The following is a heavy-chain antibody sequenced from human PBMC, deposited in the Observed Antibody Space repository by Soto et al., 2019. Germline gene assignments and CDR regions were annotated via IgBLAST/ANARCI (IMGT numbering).Heavy chain of an antibody. CDR1: GYTFTSYA. CDR2: INAGNGNT. V-gene: IGHV1-3*01. D-gene: IGHD3-3*01. Sequence: ASVKVSCKASGYTFTSYAMHWVRQAPGQRLEWMGWINAGNGNTKYSQKFQGRVTITRDTSASTAYMELSSLRSEDTAVYYCARDMPVYYDFWSGYPYYYYGMDVWGQGTKVTVSS. J-gene: IGHJ6*02. CDR3: ARDMPVYYDFWSGYPYYYYGMDV.